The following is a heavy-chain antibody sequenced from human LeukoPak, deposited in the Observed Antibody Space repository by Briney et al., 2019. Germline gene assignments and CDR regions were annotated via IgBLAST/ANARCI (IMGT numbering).Heavy chain of an antibody. CDR3: ARDCDSSTCYDY. CDR2: IKQDGSEK. CDR1: GFSFSSYW. Sequence: GGSLRLSCAASGFSFSSYWMTWLRQAPGKGLQWVANIKQDGSEKYHVESVRGRFTISRDNAKNSLYLQMNSLRAQDTAVYYCARDCDSSTCYDYWGQGTLVTVSS. V-gene: IGHV3-7*01. D-gene: IGHD6-13*01. J-gene: IGHJ4*02.